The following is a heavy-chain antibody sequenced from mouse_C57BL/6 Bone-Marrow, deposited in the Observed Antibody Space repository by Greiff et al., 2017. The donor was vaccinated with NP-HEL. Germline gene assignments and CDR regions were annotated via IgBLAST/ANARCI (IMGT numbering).Heavy chain of an antibody. V-gene: IGHV5-17*01. Sequence: EVHLVESGGGLVKPGGSLTLSCAASGFTFSDYGMHWVRQAPEKGLEWVAYISSGSSTIYYADTVTGRFTISRDNAKNTLFLQMTSLRSEDTAMYYCARSLLTTVVEPFFDYWGQGTTLTVSS. CDR1: GFTFSDYG. D-gene: IGHD1-1*01. CDR3: ARSLLTTVVEPFFDY. J-gene: IGHJ2*01. CDR2: ISSGSSTI.